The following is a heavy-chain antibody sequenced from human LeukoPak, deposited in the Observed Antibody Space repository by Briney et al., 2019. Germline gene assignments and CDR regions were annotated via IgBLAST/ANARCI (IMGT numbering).Heavy chain of an antibody. J-gene: IGHJ4*02. CDR2: ISDSGGSI. D-gene: IGHD6-6*01. CDR3: AKDLKQLANFDY. V-gene: IGHV3-23*01. CDR1: GFTFSSYG. Sequence: GGSLRLSCAASGFTFSSYGMSWVRQAPGRGLEWVSGISDSGGSIYYAQSVKGRFTISRDNSKNTLYLQMNSLRAEDTAVYYCAKDLKQLANFDYWGQGTLVTVSS.